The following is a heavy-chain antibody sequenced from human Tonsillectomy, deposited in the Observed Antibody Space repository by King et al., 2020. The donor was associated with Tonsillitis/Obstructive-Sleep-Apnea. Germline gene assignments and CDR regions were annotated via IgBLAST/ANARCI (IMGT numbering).Heavy chain of an antibody. J-gene: IGHJ4*02. Sequence: VQLVESGGGVVQPGRSLRLSCAASGFTFSNCAMHLVRQAPGKGLEWVAIISYDATNKYYADSVKGRFTTSRDNSKNTVYLEMNSLRPEDTAVYYCTRNPNSNFYFDYWGQGTLVTVSS. CDR2: ISYDATNK. CDR1: GFTFSNCA. V-gene: IGHV3-30*01. CDR3: TRNPNSNFYFDY. D-gene: IGHD4-11*01.